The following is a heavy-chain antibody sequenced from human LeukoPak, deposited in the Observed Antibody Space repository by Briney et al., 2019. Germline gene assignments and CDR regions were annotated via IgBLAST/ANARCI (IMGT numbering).Heavy chain of an antibody. CDR2: FDPEDGET. Sequence: ASVKVSCKVPGYTLTELSMHWVRQAPGKGLEWMGGFDPEDGETIYAQKFQGRVTMTEDTSTDTAYMELSSLRSEDTAVYYCATVLHYTSCYRDWGQGTLVTVSS. V-gene: IGHV1-24*01. J-gene: IGHJ4*02. CDR3: ATVLHYTSCYRD. CDR1: GYTLTELS. D-gene: IGHD2-2*01.